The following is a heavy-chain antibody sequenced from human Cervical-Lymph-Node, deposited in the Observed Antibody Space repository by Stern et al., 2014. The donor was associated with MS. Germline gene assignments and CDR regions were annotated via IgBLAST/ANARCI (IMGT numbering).Heavy chain of an antibody. CDR2: IVVYSADT. CDR1: GFTFLSSA. D-gene: IGHD3-10*01. J-gene: IGHJ6*02. CDR3: AAEGEYIRSGIYHYTGMDV. Sequence: QLVQSGPEVKRPGTSVRVSCKASGFTFLSSAMQWVRQARGQRLEWIGFIVVYSADTRDAQKFHDRVTISRDMSTSTVNMELSSLRSEDTAVYYCAAEGEYIRSGIYHYTGMDVWGQGTTVTVSS. V-gene: IGHV1-58*02.